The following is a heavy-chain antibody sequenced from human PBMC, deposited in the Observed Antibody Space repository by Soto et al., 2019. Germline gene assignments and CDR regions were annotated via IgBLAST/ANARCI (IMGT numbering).Heavy chain of an antibody. Sequence: SVKVSCKASGGTFSSSASSWGRQAPGQGREWMGGLIPIFGTANYAQKFQGRVTITADESTSTAYMELSSLRSEDTAVYYCAREPRITIFGVVTLVGMDVWGQGTTVNVSS. CDR3: AREPRITIFGVVTLVGMDV. J-gene: IGHJ6*02. D-gene: IGHD3-3*01. CDR1: GGTFSSSA. V-gene: IGHV1-69*13. CDR2: LIPIFGTA.